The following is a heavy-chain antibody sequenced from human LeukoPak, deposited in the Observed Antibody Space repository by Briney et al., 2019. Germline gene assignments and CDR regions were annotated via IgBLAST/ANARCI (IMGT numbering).Heavy chain of an antibody. CDR1: GYTFTGYY. J-gene: IGHJ6*03. Sequence: ASVKVSCKASGYTFTGYYMHWVRQAPGQGLEWMGRINPNSGGTNYARKFQGRVTMTRDTSIITAYIELSRLRYDDTAVYYCARVPPKNPDSGSYGRVYYYYMDVWGKGTTVTVS. CDR2: INPNSGGT. D-gene: IGHD1-26*01. CDR3: ARVPPKNPDSGSYGRVYYYYMDV. V-gene: IGHV1-2*06.